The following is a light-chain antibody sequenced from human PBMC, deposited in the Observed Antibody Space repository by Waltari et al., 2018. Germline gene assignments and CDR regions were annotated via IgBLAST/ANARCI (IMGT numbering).Light chain of an antibody. V-gene: IGLV2-8*01. Sequence: SALTQPPSASGSPGQPVTISCPATSRDVGGYNYVPWYQQHPGKAPKLIIYEVTKRPSGVPDRFSGSKSGNTASLTVSGLQTDDEADYYCNSYAGRNRLGVFGGGTKVTVL. CDR2: EVT. J-gene: IGLJ2*01. CDR3: NSYAGRNRLGV. CDR1: SRDVGGYNY.